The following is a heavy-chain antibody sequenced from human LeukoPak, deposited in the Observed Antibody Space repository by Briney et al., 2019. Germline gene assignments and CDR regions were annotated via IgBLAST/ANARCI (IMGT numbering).Heavy chain of an antibody. D-gene: IGHD3-10*01. CDR1: GYSFTSYG. CDR2: ISAYNGNT. CDR3: ARVLDRMVRGVIISDY. V-gene: IGHV1-18*01. Sequence: ASVKVSCKASGYSFTSYGISWVRQAPGQGLEWMGWISAYNGNTNYAQKLQGRVTMTTDTSTSTAYMELRSLRSDDTAVYYCARVLDRMVRGVIISDYWGQGTLVTVSS. J-gene: IGHJ4*02.